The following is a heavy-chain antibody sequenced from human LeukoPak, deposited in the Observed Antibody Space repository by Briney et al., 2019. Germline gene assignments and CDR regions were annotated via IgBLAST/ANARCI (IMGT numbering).Heavy chain of an antibody. V-gene: IGHV1-18*01. D-gene: IGHD2-2*01. CDR2: ISAYNGKT. Sequence: ASVKVSCRASGYTFTNYGFNWVRQAPGQGLEWMGWISAYNGKTNYAQKFQGRVTMTTDTATGTAYMELRSLRSDDTAVYYCARWDRGTAATFDYWGQGTLVTLSS. J-gene: IGHJ4*02. CDR1: GYTFTNYG. CDR3: ARWDRGTAATFDY.